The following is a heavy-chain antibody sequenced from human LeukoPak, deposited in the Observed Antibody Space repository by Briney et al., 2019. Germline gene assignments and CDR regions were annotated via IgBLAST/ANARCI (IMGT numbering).Heavy chain of an antibody. Sequence: SETLSLTCTVSGGSISSSSYYWSWIRQPPGKGLEWIGNIYYSGSTYYNPSLKSRVTISLDTSKNQFSLKLSSVTAADTAVYCCASVRRGFGESSKYYAYYYMGVWGKGTTVTISS. CDR1: GGSISSSSYY. CDR3: ASVRRGFGESSKYYAYYYMGV. D-gene: IGHD3-10*01. V-gene: IGHV4-39*01. CDR2: IYYSGST. J-gene: IGHJ6*03.